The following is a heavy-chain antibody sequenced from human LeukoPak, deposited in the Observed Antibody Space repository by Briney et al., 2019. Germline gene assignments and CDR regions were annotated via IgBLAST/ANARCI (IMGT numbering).Heavy chain of an antibody. D-gene: IGHD6-13*01. CDR2: ISGSGGNT. Sequence: GGSLRLSCAASGFTFSSYAMSWVRQAPGKGLEWVSAISGSGGNTYYADSVKGRFTISRDNSKNTLYLHMNSLRAEDTAVYYCARGQLDAYYYYYGLDVWGQGTTVTVSS. V-gene: IGHV3-23*01. J-gene: IGHJ6*02. CDR3: ARGQLDAYYYYYGLDV. CDR1: GFTFSSYA.